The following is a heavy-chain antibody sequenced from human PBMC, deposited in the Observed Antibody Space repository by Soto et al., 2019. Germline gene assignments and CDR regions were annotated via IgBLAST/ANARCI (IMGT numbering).Heavy chain of an antibody. V-gene: IGHV3-21*01. CDR2: ITTTGTYK. Sequence: GGSLRLSCVASAFTFNNFPMHWVRQAPGKGLQWLASITTTGTYKYYADSVKGRFSISRDNAKNSLYLELTNLRSEDTAVYYCAREKCSSTSCNHGMDVWGLGTTVTVSS. CDR1: AFTFNNFP. CDR3: AREKCSSTSCNHGMDV. D-gene: IGHD2-2*01. J-gene: IGHJ6*02.